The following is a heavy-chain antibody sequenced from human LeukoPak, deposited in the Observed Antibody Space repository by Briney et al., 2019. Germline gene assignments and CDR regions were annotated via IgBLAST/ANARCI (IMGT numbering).Heavy chain of an antibody. D-gene: IGHD3-16*01. J-gene: IGHJ4*02. CDR3: ARDNDSRDPPHFGY. Sequence: SVKVSCKASGYTFSSYDINWVRQATGQGLEWMGGIIPIFGTTNYARKFRGRVTLTADKSTRTAYMELSSLRSEDTAVYYCARDNDSRDPPHFGYWGQGTLVTVSS. CDR2: IIPIFGTT. V-gene: IGHV1-69*06. CDR1: GYTFSSYD.